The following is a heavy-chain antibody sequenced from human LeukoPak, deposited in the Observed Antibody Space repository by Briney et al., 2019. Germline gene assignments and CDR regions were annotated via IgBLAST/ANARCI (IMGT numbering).Heavy chain of an antibody. V-gene: IGHV4-61*01. CDR2: IYYSGST. CDR3: ARVLGLVDY. J-gene: IGHJ4*02. CDR1: GGSVSSGSYY. Sequence: PSETLSLTCTVSGGSVSSGSYYWSWIRQPPGKGLEWIGYIYYSGSTNYNPSLKSRVTISVDTSKNQFSLKLSSVTAADTAAYYCARVLGLVDYWGQGTLVTVSS.